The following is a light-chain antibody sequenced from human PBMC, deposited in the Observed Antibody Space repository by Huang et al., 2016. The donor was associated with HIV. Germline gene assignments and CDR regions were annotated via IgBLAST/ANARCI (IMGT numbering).Light chain of an antibody. CDR1: QRISSW. Sequence: DIQMTQFPPTLSTFVGDRVTITCRASQRISSWLGWYQGKPGKCPTLLISGASNLESGVSTRCSGNGSSTEFTLTIRSLQPDDLETYYCQHQWTFGQGTKVQIK. CDR3: QHQWT. CDR2: GAS. J-gene: IGKJ1*01. V-gene: IGKV1-5*01.